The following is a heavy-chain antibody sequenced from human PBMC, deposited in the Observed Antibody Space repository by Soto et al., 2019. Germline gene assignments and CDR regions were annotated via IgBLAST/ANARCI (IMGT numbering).Heavy chain of an antibody. CDR3: ARKIVVVPAANPPPKDYYYYYVVV. CDR1: GGSISSYY. D-gene: IGHD2-2*01. J-gene: IGHJ6*03. V-gene: IGHV4-59*01. CDR2: IYYSGST. Sequence: SETLSLTCTVSGGSISSYYWSWIRQPPGKGLEWIGYIYYSGSTNYNPSLKSRVTISVDTSKNQFSLKLSSVTAADTAVYYCARKIVVVPAANPPPKDYYYYYVVVWCPGTTVSVPS.